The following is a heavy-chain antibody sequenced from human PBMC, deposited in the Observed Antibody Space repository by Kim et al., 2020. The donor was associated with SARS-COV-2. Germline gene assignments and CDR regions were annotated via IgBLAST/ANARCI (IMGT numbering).Heavy chain of an antibody. CDR3: ARAAKYELYYYGMDV. Sequence: DSEKGRITISRDNAKNSLYLQMNSLRDEDTAVYYCARAAKYELYYYGMDVWGQGTTVTVSS. J-gene: IGHJ6*02. D-gene: IGHD2-2*01. V-gene: IGHV3-48*02.